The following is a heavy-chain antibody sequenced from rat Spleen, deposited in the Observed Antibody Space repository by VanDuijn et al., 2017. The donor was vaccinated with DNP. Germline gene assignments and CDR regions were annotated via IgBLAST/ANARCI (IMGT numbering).Heavy chain of an antibody. J-gene: IGHJ2*01. CDR1: GFTFSNYW. V-gene: IGHV5-31*01. D-gene: IGHD1-2*01. CDR3: ASWAPIAPISTSNY. CDR2: ITNSGGST. Sequence: EVQLMESGGDQVQPGRSLKLSCVASGFTFSNYWMTWVRQVPGKGLEWVASITNSGGSTYNLDSVKGRFTVSRDNAKNTLYLQMNSLTSEDTATYYCASWAPIAPISTSNYWGQGVMVTVSS.